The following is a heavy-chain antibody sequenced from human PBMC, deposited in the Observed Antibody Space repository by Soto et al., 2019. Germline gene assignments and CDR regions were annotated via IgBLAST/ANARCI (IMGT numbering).Heavy chain of an antibody. D-gene: IGHD6-13*01. V-gene: IGHV4-59*08. J-gene: IGHJ4*02. Sequence: QVQLQESGPGLVKPSETLSLTCTVSGGSIGNSYWSWIRQSPGKGLEWIGYIYYSGSTNYNPSLKMRVYISVDTSTNLYSLKLSSGTAADTAVYYCARHSSSWPIFDYWGQGTLVIVSS. CDR3: ARHSSSWPIFDY. CDR2: IYYSGST. CDR1: GGSIGNSY.